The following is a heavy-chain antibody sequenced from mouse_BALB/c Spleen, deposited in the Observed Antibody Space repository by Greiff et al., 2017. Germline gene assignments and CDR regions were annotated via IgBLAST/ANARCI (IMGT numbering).Heavy chain of an antibody. CDR1: GFNIKDYY. V-gene: IGHV14-1*02. D-gene: IGHD2-14*01. J-gene: IGHJ2*01. CDR3: ARGRDDVIFDL. Sequence: VQLQQSGAELVRPGALVKLSCKASGFNIKDYYMHWVKQRPEQGLEWIGWIDPENGNTIYDPKFQGKASITADTSSNTAYLQLSSLTSEDTAVYYCARGRDDVIFDLWGQGTTLTVSS. CDR2: IDPENGNT.